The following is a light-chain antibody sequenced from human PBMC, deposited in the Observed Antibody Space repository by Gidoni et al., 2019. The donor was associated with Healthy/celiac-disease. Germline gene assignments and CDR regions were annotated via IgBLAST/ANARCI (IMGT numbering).Light chain of an antibody. CDR2: RDN. J-gene: IGLJ2*01. CDR3: QVWGSSTEV. Sequence: SYEVSQPLSLSVALGQTATISCGGDDIGNKNVHWYQQKPGQAPILIIYRDNHRPSGIPERISGSNSGNTATLTISRAQAGDEADYYCQVWGSSTEVFGVGTKLTVL. V-gene: IGLV3-9*01. CDR1: DIGNKN.